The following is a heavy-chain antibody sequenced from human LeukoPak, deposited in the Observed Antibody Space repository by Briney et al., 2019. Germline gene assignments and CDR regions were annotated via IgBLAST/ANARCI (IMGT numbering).Heavy chain of an antibody. CDR2: ISAYNGNS. J-gene: IGHJ4*02. D-gene: IGHD5-18*01. CDR3: ARDLGLDTTMIFFDY. V-gene: IGHV1-18*01. CDR1: GYTFTSFG. Sequence: ASVKVSCKASGYTFTSFGISWVRQAPGQGPEWMGWISAYNGNSNYIQKFQGRVTMTTDTSTNTAYMELTGLTSDDTAVYYCARDLGLDTTMIFFDYWGQGTLVTVSS.